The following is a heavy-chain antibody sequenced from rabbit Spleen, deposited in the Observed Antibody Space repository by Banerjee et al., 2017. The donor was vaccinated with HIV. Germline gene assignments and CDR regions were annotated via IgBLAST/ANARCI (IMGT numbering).Heavy chain of an antibody. D-gene: IGHD1-1*01. Sequence: QEQLEESGGGLVKPEGSLTLTCKASGFSFSDRDVMCWVRQAPGKGLEWIAGIYAGSSGSTYYASWAKGRFTISKTSSTTVTLQMTSLTAADTATYFCARNYVNAFDPWGPGTLVTVS. CDR1: GFSFSDRDV. CDR3: ARNYVNAFDP. CDR2: IYAGSSGST. V-gene: IGHV1S45*01. J-gene: IGHJ2*01.